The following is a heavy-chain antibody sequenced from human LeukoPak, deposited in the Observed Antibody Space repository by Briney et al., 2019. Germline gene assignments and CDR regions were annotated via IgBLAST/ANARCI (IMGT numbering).Heavy chain of an antibody. CDR2: IIPIFGTA. CDR1: GGTFSSYA. Sequence: SVKVSCKASGGTFSSYAISWVRQAPGQGLEWMGGIIPIFGTANYAQKFQGRVTITADKSTSTAYMELSSLRSEDTAVYYCAADGSGYYYGDAFDIWGQGTMVTVSS. V-gene: IGHV1-69*06. D-gene: IGHD3-22*01. J-gene: IGHJ3*02. CDR3: AADGSGYYYGDAFDI.